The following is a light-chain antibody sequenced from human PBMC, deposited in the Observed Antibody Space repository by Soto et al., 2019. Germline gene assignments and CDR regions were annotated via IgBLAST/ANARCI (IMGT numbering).Light chain of an antibody. CDR3: QQYGSSPPKVT. Sequence: EIVLTQSPGTLSLSPGERATLSCRASQSISNNYLAWYQQKPGQAPRLLIYGASSRATGIPDRFSGSGSGTDFTLTISRLEPEDFAVYYCQQYGSSPPKVTFGGGTKVEIK. CDR1: QSISNNY. J-gene: IGKJ4*01. CDR2: GAS. V-gene: IGKV3-20*01.